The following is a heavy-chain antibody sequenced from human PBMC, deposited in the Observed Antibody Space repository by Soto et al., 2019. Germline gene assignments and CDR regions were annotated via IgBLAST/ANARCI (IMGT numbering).Heavy chain of an antibody. V-gene: IGHV1-18*04. CDR1: GYTFTSYG. CDR3: ASGRRSSGWKHYYYYYGMDV. Sequence: ASVKVSCKASGYTFTSYGTSWVRQAPGQGLEWMGWISAYNGNTNYAQKLQGRVTMTTDTSTSTAYMELRSLRSDDTAVYYCASGRRSSGWKHYYYYYGMDVWGQGTTVTVSS. CDR2: ISAYNGNT. D-gene: IGHD6-19*01. J-gene: IGHJ6*02.